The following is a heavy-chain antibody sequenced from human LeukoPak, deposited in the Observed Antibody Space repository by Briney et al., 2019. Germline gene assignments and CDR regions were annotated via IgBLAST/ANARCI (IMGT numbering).Heavy chain of an antibody. Sequence: SETLSLTCTVSGGSISSSSYYWGWIRQPPGKGLEWIGSIYYSGSTYYNPSLKSRVTISVDTSKNQFSLMLSSVTAADTAVYYCARGGWNKFDYWGQGTLVTVSS. V-gene: IGHV4-39*07. CDR3: ARGGWNKFDY. D-gene: IGHD3-22*01. CDR2: IYYSGST. J-gene: IGHJ4*02. CDR1: GGSISSSSYY.